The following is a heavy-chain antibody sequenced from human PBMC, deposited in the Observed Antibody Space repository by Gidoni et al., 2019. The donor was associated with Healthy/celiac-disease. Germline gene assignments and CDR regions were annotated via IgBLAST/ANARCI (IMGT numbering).Heavy chain of an antibody. V-gene: IGHV1-46*01. CDR3: ARATVVVVAATVWYDY. Sequence: QVQLVQSGAEVKKPGASVKVSCKASGYTFTSYYMHWVRQAPGQGLEWMGIINPSGGSTSYAQKFQGRVTMTRDTSTSTVYMELSSLRSEDTAVYYCARATVVVVAATVWYDYWGQGTLVTVSS. CDR1: GYTFTSYY. D-gene: IGHD2-15*01. J-gene: IGHJ4*02. CDR2: INPSGGST.